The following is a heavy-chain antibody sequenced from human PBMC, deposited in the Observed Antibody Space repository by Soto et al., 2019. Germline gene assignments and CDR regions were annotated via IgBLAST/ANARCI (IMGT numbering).Heavy chain of an antibody. CDR3: ARARVTIFGVVIHRYYYRMDV. V-gene: IGHV6-1*01. CDR1: GGSVSSNSAA. Sequence: SQTLSLTCAISGGSVSSNSAAWNWIRQSPSRGLEWLGRTYYRSKWYNDYAVSVKSRITINPDTSKNQFSLQLNSVTPEDTAVYYCARARVTIFGVVIHRYYYRMDVWGQGTTVTVSS. CDR2: TYYRSKWYN. J-gene: IGHJ6*02. D-gene: IGHD3-3*01.